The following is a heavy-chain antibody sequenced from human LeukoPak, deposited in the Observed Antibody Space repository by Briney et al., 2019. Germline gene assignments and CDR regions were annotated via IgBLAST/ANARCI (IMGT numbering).Heavy chain of an antibody. CDR1: GFTFSNYA. D-gene: IGHD6-19*01. J-gene: IGHJ4*02. CDR3: ARAPIAVAGPFDY. V-gene: IGHV3-23*01. Sequence: GGSLRLSCAASGFTFSNYAMSWVRQAPGKGLEWVSSISGSGGSTYYADSVKGRFTISRDNSKNTLYLQMNSLRAEDTAVYYCARAPIAVAGPFDYWGQGTLVTVSS. CDR2: ISGSGGST.